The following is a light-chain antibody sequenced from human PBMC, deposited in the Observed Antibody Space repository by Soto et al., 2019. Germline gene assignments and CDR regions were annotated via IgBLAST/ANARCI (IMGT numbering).Light chain of an antibody. CDR1: SSNIGSNS. Sequence: QSVLTQPPSASGTPGQRVTISCSGSSSNIGSNSVNWYQQLPGTAPKLLMYGSNQRPSGVPDRFSGSKSGTSASLAISGLQSEDEADYYCTAWDDSLNAVVFGGGTKLTVL. V-gene: IGLV1-44*01. J-gene: IGLJ2*01. CDR3: TAWDDSLNAVV. CDR2: GSN.